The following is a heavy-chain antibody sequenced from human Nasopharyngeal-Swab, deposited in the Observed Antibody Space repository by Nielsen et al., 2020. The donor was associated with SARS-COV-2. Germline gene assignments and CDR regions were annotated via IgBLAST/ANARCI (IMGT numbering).Heavy chain of an antibody. Sequence: GESLKISCAASGFIFSSHWMSWVRQAPGKGLEWVANIKGDGSDKQYYSDSVRGRFTISRDNSNNNLYLQMNSLRGEDTAVYYFARDAPAHYGAFYWGRGTLVTVSS. V-gene: IGHV3-7*01. CDR2: IKGDGSDK. CDR1: GFIFSSHW. D-gene: IGHD4-17*01. CDR3: ARDAPAHYGAFY. J-gene: IGHJ4*02.